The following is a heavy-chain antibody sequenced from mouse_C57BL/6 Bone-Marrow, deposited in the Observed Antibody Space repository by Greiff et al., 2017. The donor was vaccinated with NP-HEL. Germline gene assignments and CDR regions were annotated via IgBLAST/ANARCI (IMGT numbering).Heavy chain of an antibody. V-gene: IGHV5-17*01. CDR3: ARDNYGSSPYYFDY. CDR2: ISSGSSTI. J-gene: IGHJ2*01. Sequence: DVMLVESGGGLVKPGGSLKLSCAASGFTFSDYGMHWVRQAPEKGLEWVAYISSGSSTIYYADTVKGRFTISRDNAKNTLFLQMTSLRSEDTAMYYCARDNYGSSPYYFDYWGQGTTLTVSS. D-gene: IGHD1-1*01. CDR1: GFTFSDYG.